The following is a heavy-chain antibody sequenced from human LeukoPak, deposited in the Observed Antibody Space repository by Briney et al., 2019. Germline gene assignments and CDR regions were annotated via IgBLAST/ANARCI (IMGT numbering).Heavy chain of an antibody. Sequence: SGGSLRLSCAASGFTFSTYAMSWVRQAPGKGLEWVSAITGSGASTYYADSVKGRFSISRANSKNRLYLQKNSLRAEDTAVYYCASDRGYYAFDIWGQGTMVTVSS. J-gene: IGHJ3*02. CDR2: ITGSGAST. CDR1: GFTFSTYA. V-gene: IGHV3-23*01. D-gene: IGHD2-15*01. CDR3: ASDRGYYAFDI.